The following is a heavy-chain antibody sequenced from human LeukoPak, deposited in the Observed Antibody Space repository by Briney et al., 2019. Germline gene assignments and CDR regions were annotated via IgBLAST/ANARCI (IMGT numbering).Heavy chain of an antibody. V-gene: IGHV3-33*08. Sequence: GGSLRLSRAASGFTFSSYAMHWVRQAPGKGLEWVAVIWYDGSNKYYADSVKGRFTISRDNSKNTLYLQMNSLRAEDTAVYYCARDGGTTTNHYYFDYWGQGTLVTVSS. CDR1: GFTFSSYA. CDR2: IWYDGSNK. D-gene: IGHD1-7*01. J-gene: IGHJ4*02. CDR3: ARDGGTTTNHYYFDY.